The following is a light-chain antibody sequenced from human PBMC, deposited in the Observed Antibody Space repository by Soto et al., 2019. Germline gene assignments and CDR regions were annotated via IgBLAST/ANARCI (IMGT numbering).Light chain of an antibody. V-gene: IGKV1-9*01. CDR3: QQLNTYPIT. Sequence: IQLTQSPSSLSASVGDRVTITCRASQGISSYLAWYQQKPGKAPKLLIYGASTLEGGVPFRFSGGGSGTDFTLIISSLQPEDFATYYCQQLNTYPITFGQGTRLEIK. J-gene: IGKJ5*01. CDR2: GAS. CDR1: QGISSY.